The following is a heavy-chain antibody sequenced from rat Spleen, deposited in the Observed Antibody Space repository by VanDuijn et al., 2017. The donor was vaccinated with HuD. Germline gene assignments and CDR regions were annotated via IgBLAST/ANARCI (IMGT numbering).Heavy chain of an antibody. CDR1: GFTFNNYW. Sequence: EVQLVESGGGLVQPGRSLKLSCVASGFTFNNYWMTWIRQAPGKGLEWVASITNTGGSTYYPDYVKCRFTISRENAKSTLYLQMNSLRSEYTATYSCTRSRGVMDAWGQGASVTVSS. V-gene: IGHV5-31*01. CDR2: ITNTGGST. J-gene: IGHJ4*01. CDR3: TRSRGVMDA.